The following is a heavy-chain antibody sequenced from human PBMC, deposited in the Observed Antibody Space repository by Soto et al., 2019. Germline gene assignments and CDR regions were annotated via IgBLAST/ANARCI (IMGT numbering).Heavy chain of an antibody. V-gene: IGHV3-23*01. Sequence: EVQLLESGGGLVQPGGSLRLSCAASGLRFSSHAMSWVRQAPGKGLDWVSSISAGGGVTYYADPVKRRFTISGENSKSTCYLQISSMRAEDTAVYFCATRPSNGDSTSPFEFWGRGTLLTVSS. D-gene: IGHD4-17*01. CDR3: ATRPSNGDSTSPFEF. CDR1: GLRFSSHA. J-gene: IGHJ4*02. CDR2: ISAGGGVT.